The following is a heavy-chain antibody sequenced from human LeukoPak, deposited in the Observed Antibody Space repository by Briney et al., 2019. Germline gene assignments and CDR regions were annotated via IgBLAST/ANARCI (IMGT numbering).Heavy chain of an antibody. CDR3: ASGGGTMVTMFRDWYADY. CDR1: GYTFTSYG. V-gene: IGHV1-18*01. D-gene: IGHD4-17*01. J-gene: IGHJ4*02. CDR2: ISVYNGNT. Sequence: ASVKVSCKASGYTFTSYGISWVRQAPGQGLEWMGWISVYNGNTNYAQKLQGRVTMTTDTSTSTAYMELRSLRSDDSAVYYCASGGGTMVTMFRDWYADYWGQGTLVTVSS.